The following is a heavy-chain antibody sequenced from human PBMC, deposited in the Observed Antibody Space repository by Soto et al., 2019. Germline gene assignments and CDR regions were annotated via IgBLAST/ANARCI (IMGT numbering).Heavy chain of an antibody. V-gene: IGHV3-48*01. J-gene: IGHJ5*02. CDR3: AREGRPAVGTDWFDP. CDR2: ISSSSSTI. D-gene: IGHD6-13*01. Sequence: EVQLVASGGGLVQSGGSLRLSCAVSGFTFSTYSMNWVRQAPGKGLEWVSYISSSSSTIYYVDSVKGRFTISRDNAKNSLYLQMNSLRAEDTAVYYCAREGRPAVGTDWFDPWGQGTLVTVSS. CDR1: GFTFSTYS.